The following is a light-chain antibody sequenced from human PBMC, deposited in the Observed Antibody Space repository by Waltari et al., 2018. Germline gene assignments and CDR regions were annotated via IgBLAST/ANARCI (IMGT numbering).Light chain of an antibody. V-gene: IGLV2-23*02. CDR1: RTDIRYYNL. CDR3: CSYADSRTWV. J-gene: IGLJ3*02. Sequence: QSVLTQPASVSGSPGQSITISCTGTRTDIRYYNLVSWYQQYPGKAPKVMIYQVNKRPSETSNRFSGSKSGNTASLTISGLQAEDEADYYCCSYADSRTWVFGGGTKLTVL. CDR2: QVN.